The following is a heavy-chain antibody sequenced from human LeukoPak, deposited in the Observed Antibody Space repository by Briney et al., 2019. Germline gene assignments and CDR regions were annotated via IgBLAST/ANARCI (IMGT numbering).Heavy chain of an antibody. J-gene: IGHJ4*02. D-gene: IGHD6-13*01. CDR2: IKPDGSEK. CDR3: TRDWGGVAAGIDY. V-gene: IGHV3-7*01. CDR1: GFTFSDYW. Sequence: PGGSLRLSCAASGFTFSDYWMTWVRQAPGKGLEWVANIKPDGSEKYYVDSVKGRFTISRDNAKNSLYLQMNSLRVEDTAVYYCTRDWGGVAAGIDYWGQGTLVTVSS.